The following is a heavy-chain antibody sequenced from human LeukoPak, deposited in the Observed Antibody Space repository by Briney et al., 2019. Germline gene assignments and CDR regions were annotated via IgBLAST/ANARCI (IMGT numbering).Heavy chain of an antibody. CDR3: ARGDGGSSTVPIYWFDS. J-gene: IGHJ5*01. CDR1: GVSISSYY. Sequence: SETLSLTCTVSGVSISSYYWSWIRQPPGKGLEWIGYIYYSGSTNYNPSLKSRVTISVDRSKNQFSLKLSSVTAADTAVYYCARGDGGSSTVPIYWFDSWGQGTLVTVSS. D-gene: IGHD4-17*01. V-gene: IGHV4-59*12. CDR2: IYYSGST.